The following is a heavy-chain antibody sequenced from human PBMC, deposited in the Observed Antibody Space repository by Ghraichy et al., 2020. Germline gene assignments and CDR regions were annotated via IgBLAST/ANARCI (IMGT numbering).Heavy chain of an antibody. D-gene: IGHD3-10*01. CDR3: ARGTYGNDY. J-gene: IGHJ4*02. V-gene: IGHV4-59*01. Sequence: TLSLTCTVSGGSISSYYWSWIRQPPGKGLEWIGYIYYSGSTNYNPSLKSRVTISVDTSKNQFSLKLSSVTAADTAVYYCARGTYGNDYWGQGTLVTVSS. CDR1: GGSISSYY. CDR2: IYYSGST.